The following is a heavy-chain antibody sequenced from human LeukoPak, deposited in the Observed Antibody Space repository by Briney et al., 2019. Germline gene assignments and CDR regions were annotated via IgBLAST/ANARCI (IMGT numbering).Heavy chain of an antibody. V-gene: IGHV1-8*01. J-gene: IGHJ6*03. CDR3: ARARRVVVPFLNYYYYYMDV. Sequence: ASVKVSCKASGYTFTRYDINWVREATGQRLEWMGWMNPNSGNTGYAQKFQGRVTITRNTSISTPYMELSSLRSEDTAVYYCARARRVVVPFLNYYYYYMDVWGKGTTVTVSS. CDR1: GYTFTRYD. CDR2: MNPNSGNT. D-gene: IGHD2-2*01.